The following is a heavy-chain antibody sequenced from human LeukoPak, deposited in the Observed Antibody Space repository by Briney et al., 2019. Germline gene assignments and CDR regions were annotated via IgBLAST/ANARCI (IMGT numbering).Heavy chain of an antibody. J-gene: IGHJ4*02. CDR1: GGSFSGYY. CDR3: ARRRSMYYYDSSGPWGYFDY. Sequence: SETLSLTCAVYGGSFSGYYWSWIRQPPGKGLEWIGEINHSGSTNYNPSLKSRVTISVDTSKNQFSLKLSSVTAADTAVYYCARRRSMYYYDSSGPWGYFDYWGQGTLVTVSS. D-gene: IGHD3-22*01. CDR2: INHSGST. V-gene: IGHV4-34*01.